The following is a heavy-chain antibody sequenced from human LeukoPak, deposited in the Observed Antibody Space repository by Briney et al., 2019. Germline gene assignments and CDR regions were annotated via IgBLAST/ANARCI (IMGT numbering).Heavy chain of an antibody. CDR2: ICGSGAST. J-gene: IGHJ5*02. Sequence: GGSLRLSCAASGFPFNEYAMNWVRQAPGKGLEWVSGICGSGASTHYADSVEGRFTISRDNSKNTLYLEMDSLVADDTAIYYSAKKGTRSGVSGNWLDPWGQGTLVTVSS. V-gene: IGHV3-23*01. CDR3: AKKGTRSGVSGNWLDP. CDR1: GFPFNEYA. D-gene: IGHD3-3*01.